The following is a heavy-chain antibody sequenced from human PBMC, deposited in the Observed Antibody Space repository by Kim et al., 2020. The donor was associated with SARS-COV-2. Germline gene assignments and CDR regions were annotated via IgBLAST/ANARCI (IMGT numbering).Heavy chain of an antibody. Sequence: PPLNGRVTISVDTSKTRFSLKLSSVTAADTAVYYCARLGVTATLGGAFDIWGQGTMVTVSS. J-gene: IGHJ3*02. D-gene: IGHD2-21*02. CDR3: ARLGVTATLGGAFDI. V-gene: IGHV4-59*08.